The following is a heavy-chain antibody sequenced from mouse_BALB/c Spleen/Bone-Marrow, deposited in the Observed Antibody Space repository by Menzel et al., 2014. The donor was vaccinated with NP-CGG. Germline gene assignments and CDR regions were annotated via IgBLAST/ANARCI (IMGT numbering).Heavy chain of an antibody. CDR1: GYPFSSYW. Sequence: VQLQQSGAELVRPGSSVKISCKASGYPFSSYWMNWVKQRPGQGLEWIGQIYPGDGDTNYNGKFKGKATLTADKSSSTAYMQLSSLTSEDSAVYFCARRVYGNYWYFDVWGAGTTVTVSS. J-gene: IGHJ1*01. CDR2: IYPGDGDT. D-gene: IGHD2-1*01. CDR3: ARRVYGNYWYFDV. V-gene: IGHV1-80*01.